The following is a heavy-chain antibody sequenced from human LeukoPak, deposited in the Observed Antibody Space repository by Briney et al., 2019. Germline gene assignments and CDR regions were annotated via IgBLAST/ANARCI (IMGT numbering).Heavy chain of an antibody. Sequence: PGGSLRLSCAASGFTFSRYGMHWVRQAPGKGLEWVAVISYDGSNKYYADSVKGRFTSSRDNSKNTLYLQMNSLRAEDTAVYYCARDYYDSSGYYPWGYWGQGTLVTVSS. CDR3: ARDYYDSSGYYPWGY. CDR1: GFTFSRYG. V-gene: IGHV3-30*03. J-gene: IGHJ4*02. CDR2: ISYDGSNK. D-gene: IGHD3-22*01.